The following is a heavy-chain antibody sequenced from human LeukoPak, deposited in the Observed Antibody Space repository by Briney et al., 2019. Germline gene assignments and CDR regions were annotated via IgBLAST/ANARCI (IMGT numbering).Heavy chain of an antibody. CDR1: GFTFSNHY. Sequence: PGGSLRLSCVASGFTFSNHYMTWIRRAPGKGLEWVSYISLNGGDTMYADSVKGRFTIPRDNAQNSLYLQMNSLTADDTAVYYCARGHFGLDVWGQGTTVIVSS. CDR2: ISLNGGDT. CDR3: ARGHFGLDV. D-gene: IGHD3-3*02. J-gene: IGHJ6*02. V-gene: IGHV3-11*06.